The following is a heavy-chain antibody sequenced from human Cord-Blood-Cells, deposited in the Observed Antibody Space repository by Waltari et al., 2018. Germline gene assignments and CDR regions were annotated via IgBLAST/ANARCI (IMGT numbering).Heavy chain of an antibody. CDR3: ARVRYCSSTSCHNYFDY. V-gene: IGHV4-4*02. Sequence: QVQLQESGPGLVKPSGTLSLTCAVSGGSISSSNWWSWVRQPPGKGLEWIGEIYHSGSTNYNPSLKSRVTISVDKSKNQFSLKLSSVTAAATAVYYCARVRYCSSTSCHNYFDYWGQGTLVTVSS. J-gene: IGHJ4*02. CDR1: GGSISSSNW. D-gene: IGHD2-2*02. CDR2: IYHSGST.